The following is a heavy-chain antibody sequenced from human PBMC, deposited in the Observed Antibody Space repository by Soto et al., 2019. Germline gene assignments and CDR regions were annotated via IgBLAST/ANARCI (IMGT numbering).Heavy chain of an antibody. V-gene: IGHV3-21*01. CDR1: GFSFNDYS. CDR2: ISRSSTYK. J-gene: IGHJ6*02. Sequence: GGSLRLSCAASGFSFNDYSMSWVRQAPGKGLEWVSSISRSSTYKWYAGSVKGRFSISRDNAEKTLSLQMDNLRVEDTAVYYCARVLLWFGEFNDFGMDVWGQGTTVTVSS. D-gene: IGHD3-10*01. CDR3: ARVLLWFGEFNDFGMDV.